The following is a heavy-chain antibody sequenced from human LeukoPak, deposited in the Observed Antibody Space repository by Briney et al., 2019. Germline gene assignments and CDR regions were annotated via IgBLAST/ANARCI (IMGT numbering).Heavy chain of an antibody. Sequence: GGSLRLSCTASGFTFNRYAMSWVRQAPGKGLEGFSAISGSGDRTYYADSVKGRFTISRDNSRNTVYVQMNSLRAEDTALYYCAKARDGFGVDTIDYWGQGTLVTVSS. CDR3: AKARDGFGVDTIDY. CDR1: GFTFNRYA. J-gene: IGHJ4*02. V-gene: IGHV3-23*01. D-gene: IGHD3-3*01. CDR2: ISGSGDRT.